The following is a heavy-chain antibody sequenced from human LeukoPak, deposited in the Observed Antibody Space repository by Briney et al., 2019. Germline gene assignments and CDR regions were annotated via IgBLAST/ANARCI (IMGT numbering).Heavy chain of an antibody. CDR1: GYTFSSYD. J-gene: IGHJ4*02. CDR2: ISAYNGNT. D-gene: IGHD1-26*01. CDR3: ARVTVPLVGASYYFDY. Sequence: ASVKVSCKASGYTFSSYDISWVRQAPGQGLEWMGWISAYNGNTNYAQKLQGRVTITADESTSTAYMGLSSLRSEDTAVYYCARVTVPLVGASYYFDYWGQGTLVTVSS. V-gene: IGHV1-18*01.